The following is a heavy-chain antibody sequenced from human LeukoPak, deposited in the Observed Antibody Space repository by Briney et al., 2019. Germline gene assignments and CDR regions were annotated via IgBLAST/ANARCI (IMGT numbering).Heavy chain of an antibody. J-gene: IGHJ5*02. V-gene: IGHV4-34*01. CDR1: GGSFSGYY. D-gene: IGHD1-1*01. Sequence: SETLSLTCAVYGGSFSGYYWSWIRQPPGKGLEWIGSIHHSGSTYYNPSLRSRVTLSVDTSNNQFSLKLSSVTAADTAVYYCARHHGSIGRLSNWFDPWGQGTLVTVSS. CDR3: ARHHGSIGRLSNWFDP. CDR2: IHHSGST.